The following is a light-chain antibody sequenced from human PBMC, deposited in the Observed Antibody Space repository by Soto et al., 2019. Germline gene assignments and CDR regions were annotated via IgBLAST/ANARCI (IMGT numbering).Light chain of an antibody. CDR3: QQSYSSLT. Sequence: QMTQSPSSLSASVGDRVTITCRASQSISSYLNWYQQKPGKAPKLLIYAASSLQSGVPSRFSGSGSGTDFTLTISSLQPEDFATYYCQQSYSSLTFGGGTKVEIK. V-gene: IGKV1-39*01. J-gene: IGKJ4*01. CDR1: QSISSY. CDR2: AAS.